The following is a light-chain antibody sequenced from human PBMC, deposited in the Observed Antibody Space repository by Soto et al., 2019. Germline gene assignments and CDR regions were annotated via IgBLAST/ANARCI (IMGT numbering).Light chain of an antibody. CDR1: QGIGND. J-gene: IGKJ5*01. V-gene: IGKV1-6*01. CDR3: QQAASFPIT. CDR2: TAS. Sequence: AIQMTQSPSSLSASVGDRVTITCRASQGIGNDLGWYQQKPGKAPNLLIYTASSLQSGVPSRFSGSGSGTDFTLTINGLQPEDFATYYCQQAASFPITFGQGTRLEI.